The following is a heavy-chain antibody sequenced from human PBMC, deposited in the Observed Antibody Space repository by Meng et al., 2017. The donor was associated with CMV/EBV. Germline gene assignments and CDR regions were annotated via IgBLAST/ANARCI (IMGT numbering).Heavy chain of an antibody. J-gene: IGHJ5*02. CDR2: IRYDGSNK. Sequence: GESLKISCAASGFTFSSYGMHWVRQAPGKGLEWVAFIRYDGSNKYYADSVKGRFTISRDNSKNTLYLQMNSLRAEDTAVYYCATLAATRTWFDPWGQGTLVTVSS. CDR3: ATLAATRTWFDP. D-gene: IGHD6-13*01. V-gene: IGHV3-30*02. CDR1: GFTFSSYG.